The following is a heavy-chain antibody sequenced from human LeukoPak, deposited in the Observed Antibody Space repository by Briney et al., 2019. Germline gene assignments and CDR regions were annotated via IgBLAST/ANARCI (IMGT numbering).Heavy chain of an antibody. CDR1: GGTFSSFT. V-gene: IGHV1-69*08. CDR2: IIPIFSTT. CDR3: ARLDILTGRRIDY. J-gene: IGHJ4*02. Sequence: GASVKVSCKASGGTFSSFTFNWVRQAPGQGLEWMGMIIPIFSTTDYAQNFQGRVTITADKTTSTVNMELSRLISDDTAVYYCARLDILTGRRIDYWGQGTLVTVSS. D-gene: IGHD3-9*01.